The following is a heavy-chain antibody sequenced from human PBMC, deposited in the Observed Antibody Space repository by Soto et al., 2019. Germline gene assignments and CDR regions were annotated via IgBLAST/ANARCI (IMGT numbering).Heavy chain of an antibody. Sequence: ASVKVSCKASGYTFSNYGINWARQAPGQGLEWMGWISPYNGYTNYAQKFQGRVTMTTDTSTSTAYMELRSLRSDDTAVYYCARDWQNCSETSCYGWYFDLWGRGTLVTVSS. CDR3: ARDWQNCSETSCYGWYFDL. CDR2: ISPYNGYT. D-gene: IGHD2-2*01. V-gene: IGHV1-18*01. CDR1: GYTFSNYG. J-gene: IGHJ2*01.